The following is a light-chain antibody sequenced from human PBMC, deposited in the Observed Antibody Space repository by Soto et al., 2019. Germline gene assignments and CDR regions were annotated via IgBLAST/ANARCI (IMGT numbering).Light chain of an antibody. Sequence: EIFMRQSPSTLSVAPGDRVTFSCRASQGVSRKLAWYQHKPGQAPRLLISGASTGATGIPARFSGSGSGTEFTLTIGSLQSEDCAIYYCQQYHTWPITFGGGTKVDI. CDR1: QGVSRK. V-gene: IGKV3-15*01. CDR3: QQYHTWPIT. CDR2: GAS. J-gene: IGKJ4*01.